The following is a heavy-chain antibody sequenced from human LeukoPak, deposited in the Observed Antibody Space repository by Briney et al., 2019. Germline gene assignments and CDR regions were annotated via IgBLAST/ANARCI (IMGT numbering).Heavy chain of an antibody. CDR2: IDHSGST. CDR3: ARDGSGSYGPKPIDY. J-gene: IGHJ4*02. Sequence: PSETLSLTCAVYSGSFSGYYWSWIRQPPGKGLEWIGEIDHSGSTNHNPSLKSRLTISLDTSKNQFSLKLSSVTAADTAVYYCARDGSGSYGPKPIDYWGQGTLVTVSS. V-gene: IGHV4-34*01. CDR1: SGSFSGYY. D-gene: IGHD3-10*01.